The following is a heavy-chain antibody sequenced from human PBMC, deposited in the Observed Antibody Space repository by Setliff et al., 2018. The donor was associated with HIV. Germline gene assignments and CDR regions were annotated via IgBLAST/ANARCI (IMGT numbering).Heavy chain of an antibody. CDR3: ARDLGSSSSMDP. CDR1: GNTFNSYY. Sequence: ASVKVSCKASGNTFNSYYMYWVRQAPGQGLEWMGWINPSSGGTKSAQKFQGRVTMTRDTSINTAYMELSRLKSDDTAVYYCARDLGSSSSMDPWGQGTLVTVSS. CDR2: INPSSGGT. J-gene: IGHJ5*02. D-gene: IGHD6-6*01. V-gene: IGHV1-2*02.